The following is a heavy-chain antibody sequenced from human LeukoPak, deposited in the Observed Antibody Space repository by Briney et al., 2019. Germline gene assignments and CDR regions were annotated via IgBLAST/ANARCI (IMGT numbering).Heavy chain of an antibody. CDR1: GFTFSSYG. CDR2: ISASSSTI. V-gene: IGHV3-48*01. CDR3: ARDVAVAGTAGTNWFDP. D-gene: IGHD6-19*01. J-gene: IGHJ5*02. Sequence: GGSLRLSCAASGFTFSSYGMHWVRQAPGRGLEWVSYISASSSTIYYAASVKGRFIISRDNAKNSLYLQMDSLRAEDTAVYYCARDVAVAGTAGTNWFDPWGQGTLVTVSS.